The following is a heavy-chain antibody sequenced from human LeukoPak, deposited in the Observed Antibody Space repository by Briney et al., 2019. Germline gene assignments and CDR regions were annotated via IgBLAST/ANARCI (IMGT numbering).Heavy chain of an antibody. J-gene: IGHJ4*02. CDR2: VYSGGST. Sequence: PGGSLRLSCVASGFSTYSNYMSWVRQPPGKGREWVSVVYSGGSTNHAESVRGRFIVSRDLSRNTIYLQMNDLRPEDTAVYYCARDLGWDNITSFHFWGQGVLVTVS. CDR1: GFSTYSNY. D-gene: IGHD1-26*01. CDR3: ARDLGWDNITSFHF. V-gene: IGHV3-66*02.